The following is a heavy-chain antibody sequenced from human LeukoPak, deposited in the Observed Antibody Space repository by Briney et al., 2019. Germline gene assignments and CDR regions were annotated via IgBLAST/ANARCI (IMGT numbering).Heavy chain of an antibody. CDR1: GVSISSYY. D-gene: IGHD3-22*01. J-gene: IGHJ6*03. V-gene: IGHV4-59*08. Sequence: SETLSLTCTVSGVSISSYYWSWIRQPPGKGLEWIGYIYHSGSTNYNPSLKSRVTISVDTSKNQFSLKLSSVTAADTAVYYCARAGNYDSRNYYYYYMDVWGKGTTVTISS. CDR3: ARAGNYDSRNYYYYYMDV. CDR2: IYHSGST.